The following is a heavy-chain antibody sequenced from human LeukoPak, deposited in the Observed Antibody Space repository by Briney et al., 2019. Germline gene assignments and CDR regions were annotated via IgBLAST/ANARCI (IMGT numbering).Heavy chain of an antibody. J-gene: IGHJ4*02. CDR1: GGSISNYY. Sequence: PSETLSLTCTVSGGSISNYYWNWIRQPPGKGLEWIGYIYYTGNTNYNPSLKSRVTISVDTLKNQFSLKMSSVTAADTATYYCARGVVAATGYDYWGQGTLVTVSS. V-gene: IGHV4-59*01. CDR3: ARGVVAATGYDY. CDR2: IYYTGNT. D-gene: IGHD2-15*01.